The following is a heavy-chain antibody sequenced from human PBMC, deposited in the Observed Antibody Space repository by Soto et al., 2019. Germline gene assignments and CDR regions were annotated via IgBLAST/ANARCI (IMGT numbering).Heavy chain of an antibody. J-gene: IGHJ5*02. V-gene: IGHV4-30-4*01. CDR3: ARDWGYCSGGSCRGNWFDP. Sequence: SETLSLTCTVSGGSISSSSYYWSWIRQPPGKGLEWIGYIYYSGSTYYNPSLKSRVTISVDTSKNQFSLKLSSVTAADTAVYYCARDWGYCSGGSCRGNWFDPWGQGTLVTVSS. CDR1: GGSISSSSYY. CDR2: IYYSGST. D-gene: IGHD2-15*01.